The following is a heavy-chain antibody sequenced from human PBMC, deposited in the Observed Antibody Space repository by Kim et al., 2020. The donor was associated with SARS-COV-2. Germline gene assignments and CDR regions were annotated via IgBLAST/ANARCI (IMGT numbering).Heavy chain of an antibody. D-gene: IGHD2-2*02. Sequence: GGSLRLSCAASGFTFSSYAMHWVRQAPGKGLEYVSAISSNGGSTYYANSVKGRFTISRDNSKNTLYLQMGSLRAEDMAVYYCARGAKGYCSSTSCYSFYYYYMDVWGKGTTVTVSS. CDR1: GFTFSSYA. V-gene: IGHV3-64*01. CDR3: ARGAKGYCSSTSCYSFYYYYMDV. J-gene: IGHJ6*03. CDR2: ISSNGGST.